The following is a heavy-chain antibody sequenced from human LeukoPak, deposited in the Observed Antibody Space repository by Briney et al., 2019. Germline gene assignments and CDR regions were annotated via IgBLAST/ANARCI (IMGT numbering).Heavy chain of an antibody. CDR1: GGSISSYY. J-gene: IGHJ4*02. V-gene: IGHV4-4*07. CDR3: ARRMAAAGIGTYFDY. CDR2: IYTSGST. Sequence: SSETLSFTCTVSGGSISSYYWSWIRQPAGKGLEWIGRIYTSGSTKYNPSLKSRVTMSADTSKNQFSLKLSSVTAADTAVYYCARRMAAAGIGTYFDYWGQGTLVTVSS. D-gene: IGHD6-13*01.